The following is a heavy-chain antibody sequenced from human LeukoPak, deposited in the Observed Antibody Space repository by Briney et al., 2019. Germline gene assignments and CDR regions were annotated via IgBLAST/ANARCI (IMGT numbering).Heavy chain of an antibody. CDR3: ARDLWELSLYFDY. V-gene: IGHV3-48*01. D-gene: IGHD1-26*01. Sequence: GGSLRLSCAASGFTFSSYEMNWVRQAPGKGLEWVSYISSSSSTIYYADSVKGRFTISRDNAKNSLYLQMNSLRAEDTAVYYCARDLWELSLYFDYWGQGTLVTVSS. J-gene: IGHJ4*02. CDR1: GFTFSSYE. CDR2: ISSSSSTI.